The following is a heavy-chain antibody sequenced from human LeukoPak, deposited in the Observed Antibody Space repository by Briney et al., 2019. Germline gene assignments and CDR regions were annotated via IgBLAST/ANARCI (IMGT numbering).Heavy chain of an antibody. CDR1: GYTYTNYG. CDR3: AGLGYGANFIHY. D-gene: IGHD4-23*01. V-gene: IGHV1-18*01. J-gene: IGHJ4*02. Sequence: GASVTVSYKASGYTYTNYGISWVRQAPGQGLEWMGWISTYNGNTHYAQKFQGRVTMTTDTSTSTVYMELRSLRSDDTAVYYCAGLGYGANFIHYWGQGTLVTVSS. CDR2: ISTYNGNT.